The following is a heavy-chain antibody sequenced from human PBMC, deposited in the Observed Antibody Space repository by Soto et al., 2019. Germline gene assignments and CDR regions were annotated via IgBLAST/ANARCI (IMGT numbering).Heavy chain of an antibody. Sequence: SETLSLTCTVSGGSISSYYWSWIRQPPGKGLEWIGYIYYSGSTNYNPSLKSRVTISVDTSKNQFSLKLSSVTAADTAVYYCARDRGSSSNRGWHYYGMDVWGQGTTATVSS. CDR1: GGSISSYY. D-gene: IGHD6-6*01. CDR2: IYYSGST. V-gene: IGHV4-59*01. CDR3: ARDRGSSSNRGWHYYGMDV. J-gene: IGHJ6*02.